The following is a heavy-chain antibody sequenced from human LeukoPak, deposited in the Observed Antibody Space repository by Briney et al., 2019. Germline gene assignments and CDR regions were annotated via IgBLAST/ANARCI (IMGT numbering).Heavy chain of an antibody. CDR1: GDSISPYY. J-gene: IGHJ5*02. Sequence: PSETLSLTCIVSGDSISPYYWSWIRQPPGKGLEWIGYVYHSGTTNYNPSLKSRVTISVDTSKNQFSLKLTSVTAADTAVYCCARGAGLAVAGWYDPWGQGTLVTVSS. V-gene: IGHV4-59*01. D-gene: IGHD6-19*01. CDR2: VYHSGTT. CDR3: ARGAGLAVAGWYDP.